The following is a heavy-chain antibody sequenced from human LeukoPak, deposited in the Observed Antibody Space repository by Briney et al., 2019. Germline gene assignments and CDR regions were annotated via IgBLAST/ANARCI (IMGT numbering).Heavy chain of an antibody. CDR3: ARWPRFPGSGYGWGQSYFDY. CDR1: GGSFSGYY. V-gene: IGHV4-34*01. CDR2: INHSGST. J-gene: IGHJ4*02. D-gene: IGHD5-12*01. Sequence: PSETLSLTCAVYGGSFSGYYWSWIRQPPGKGLEWTGEINHSGSTNYNPSLKSRVTISVDTSKNQFSLKLSSVTAADTAVYYCARWPRFPGSGYGWGQSYFDYWGQGTLVTVSS.